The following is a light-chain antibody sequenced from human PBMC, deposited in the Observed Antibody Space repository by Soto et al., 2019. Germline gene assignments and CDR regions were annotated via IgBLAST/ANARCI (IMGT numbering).Light chain of an antibody. V-gene: IGLV1-40*01. CDR3: QSYHSSLSAVV. CDR2: GNS. CDR1: SSNIGAGYD. J-gene: IGLJ2*01. Sequence: QSVLTQPPSVSGAPGQRVTISCTGSSSNIGAGYDVHWYQQLPGTAPKLLIYGNSNRPSGVPDRFSGSKSGTSASLAITGLQAEDEADYYCQSYHSSLSAVVFGGGTKLTVL.